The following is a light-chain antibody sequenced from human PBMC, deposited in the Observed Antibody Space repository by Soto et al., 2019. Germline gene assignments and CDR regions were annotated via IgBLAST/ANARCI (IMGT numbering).Light chain of an antibody. CDR1: QSISSW. CDR3: QQYNSYSAWA. Sequence: DLQMTQSPSTLSASVGDRVTIXXRARQSISSWLAWYQQKPGKAPKLXXYDASSLESGVPSRFSGSGSGTEFTLTISSLQPDDFATYYCQQYNSYSAWAFGQGTKVDIK. CDR2: DAS. V-gene: IGKV1-5*01. J-gene: IGKJ1*01.